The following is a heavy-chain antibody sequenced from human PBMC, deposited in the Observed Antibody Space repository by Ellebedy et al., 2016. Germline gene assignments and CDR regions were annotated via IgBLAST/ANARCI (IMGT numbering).Heavy chain of an antibody. CDR2: IYYSGST. CDR1: GGSISSYY. V-gene: IGHV4-59*01. CDR3: ARGSGYCSGGSCFLYYYGMDV. D-gene: IGHD2-15*01. J-gene: IGHJ6*02. Sequence: SETLSLTCTVSGGSISSYYWSWIRQPPGKGLEWIGYIYYSGSTNYNPSLKSRVTISVDTSKNQFSLKLSSVTAADTAVYYCARGSGYCSGGSCFLYYYGMDVWGQGTTVTVSS.